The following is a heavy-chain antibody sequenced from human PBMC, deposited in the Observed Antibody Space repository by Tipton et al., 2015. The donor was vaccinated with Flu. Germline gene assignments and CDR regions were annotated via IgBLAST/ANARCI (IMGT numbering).Heavy chain of an antibody. CDR3: AREYINFGGWFDP. Sequence: VQLVQSGAEGKKPGESLKISCKGSGYRFTSYWIGWGRQMPGKGLEWMGGIYPGDSDTRYSPSFQGQVTISADKSINTAYLQWGSLKASDPAIYYCAREYINFGGWFDPWGQGTLATVSS. CDR1: GYRFTSYW. CDR2: IYPGDSDT. V-gene: IGHV5-51*01. D-gene: IGHD4-11*01. J-gene: IGHJ5*02.